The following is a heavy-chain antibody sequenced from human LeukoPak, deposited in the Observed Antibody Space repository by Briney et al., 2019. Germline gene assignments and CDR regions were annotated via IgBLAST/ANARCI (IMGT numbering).Heavy chain of an antibody. CDR1: GGSISSY. D-gene: IGHD2-15*01. V-gene: IGHV4-59*01. J-gene: IGHJ4*02. CDR3: ARGVVAAPQTFDY. Sequence: PSETLSLTCTVSGGSISSYWSWIRQPPGKGLEWIGYIYYSGSTNYNPSLKSRVTISVDTSKNQFSLKLTSVTAADTAVYYCARGVVAAPQTFDYWGQGTLVTVSS. CDR2: IYYSGST.